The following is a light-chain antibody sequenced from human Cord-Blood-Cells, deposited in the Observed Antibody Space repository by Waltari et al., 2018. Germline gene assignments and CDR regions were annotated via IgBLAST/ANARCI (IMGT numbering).Light chain of an antibody. J-gene: IGLJ2*01. CDR3: QVWDSSSDHVV. V-gene: IGLV3-21*04. CDR1: NIGSKS. CDR2: YDS. Sequence: SYVLTQPPSESVAPGKTARITCGGNNIGSKSVHWYQQKPGQAPVLVIYYDSDRPSGIPERFSGSNSGNTATLTISRVEARDEADYYCQVWDSSSDHVVFGGGTKLTVL.